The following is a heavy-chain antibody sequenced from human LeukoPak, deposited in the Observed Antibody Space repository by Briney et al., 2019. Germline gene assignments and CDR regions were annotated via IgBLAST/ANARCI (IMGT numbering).Heavy chain of an antibody. CDR2: INPNSGGT. D-gene: IGHD3-9*01. CDR3: ARVGNFDWLFFGGYFDY. J-gene: IGHJ4*02. Sequence: ASVKVSCKASGYTFTGYYMRWVRQAPGQGLEWMGWINPNSGGTNYAQKFQGRVTMTRDTSISTAYMELSRLRSDDTAVYYCARVGNFDWLFFGGYFDYWGQGTLVTVSS. CDR1: GYTFTGYY. V-gene: IGHV1-2*02.